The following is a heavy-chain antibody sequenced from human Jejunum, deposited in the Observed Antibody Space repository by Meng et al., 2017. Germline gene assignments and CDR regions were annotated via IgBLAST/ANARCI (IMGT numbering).Heavy chain of an antibody. D-gene: IGHD3-22*01. J-gene: IGHJ4*02. CDR3: ARGRVSDSGYSALSY. V-gene: IGHV3-30*01. Sequence: GESLKISCAGSGLTFSNYAMYWVRQAPGKGLEWVAFISYDGSNSDYADSVKGRFVISRDNSKNTLYLQMNSLRGDDTAVYYCARGRVSDSGYSALSYWGQGTLVTVSS. CDR1: GLTFSNYA. CDR2: ISYDGSNS.